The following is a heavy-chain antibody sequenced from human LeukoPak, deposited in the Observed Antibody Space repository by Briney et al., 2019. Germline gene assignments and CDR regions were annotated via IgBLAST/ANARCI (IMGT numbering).Heavy chain of an antibody. CDR2: ISTDGRDK. CDR1: GFTFSSHA. Sequence: GRSLRLSCAASGFTFSSHAMHWVRQAPGKGLEWVAVISTDGRDKHHAESVKGRFTISRDNARNSLYLQMNSLRAEDTAVYYCARDPIHYYGSGDNWFDPWGQGTLVTVSS. V-gene: IGHV3-30*03. D-gene: IGHD3-10*01. CDR3: ARDPIHYYGSGDNWFDP. J-gene: IGHJ5*02.